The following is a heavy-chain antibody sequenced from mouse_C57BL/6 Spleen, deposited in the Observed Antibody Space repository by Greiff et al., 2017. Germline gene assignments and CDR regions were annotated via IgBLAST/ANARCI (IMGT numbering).Heavy chain of an antibody. J-gene: IGHJ4*01. CDR3: ASPYGSEAMDV. CDR2: IDPSDSET. D-gene: IGHD1-1*01. V-gene: IGHV1-52*01. CDR1: GYTFTSYW. Sequence: QVQLQQPGAELVRPGSSVKLSCKASGYTFTSYWMHWVKQRPIQGLEWIGNIDPSDSETHYNQKFKDKATLTVDKSSSTAYMQLSSLTSEDSAVYYCASPYGSEAMDVWGQGTSVTVSS.